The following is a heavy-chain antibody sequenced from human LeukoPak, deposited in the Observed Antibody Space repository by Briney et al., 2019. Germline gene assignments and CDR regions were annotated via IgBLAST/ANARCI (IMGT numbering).Heavy chain of an antibody. CDR2: IRTKTNTYAT. J-gene: IGHJ4*02. CDR1: GFTFSGSA. CDR3: TRRYGDYYFAY. Sequence: GGSLRLSCATSGFTFSGSATHWVRQASGKGLEWVGRIRTKTNTYATPHAASVNGRFTISRAGSKNTAYLQMDRLRTEDTALYYCTRRYGDYYFAYWGEGALVTVS. V-gene: IGHV3-73*01. D-gene: IGHD4-17*01.